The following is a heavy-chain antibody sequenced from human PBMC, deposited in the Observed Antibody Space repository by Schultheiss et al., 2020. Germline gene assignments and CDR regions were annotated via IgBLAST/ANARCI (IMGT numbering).Heavy chain of an antibody. V-gene: IGHV4-59*01. D-gene: IGHD1-26*01. CDR2: IYYSGST. Sequence: SETLSLTCTVSGGSISSYYWSWIRQPPGKGLEWIGYIYYSGSTNYNPSLKSRVTISVDTSKTQFSLKLSYVTAADTAVYYCASMLTGSADYWGQGTLVTVSS. CDR1: GGSISSYY. CDR3: ASMLTGSADY. J-gene: IGHJ4*02.